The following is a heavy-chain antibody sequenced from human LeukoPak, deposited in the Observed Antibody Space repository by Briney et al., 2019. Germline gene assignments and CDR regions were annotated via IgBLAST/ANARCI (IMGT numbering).Heavy chain of an antibody. CDR2: MNPNSGNT. V-gene: IGHV1-8*01. J-gene: IGHJ4*02. Sequence: GASVKVSCKASGYTFTSYDIIWVRQATGQGLEWMGWMNPNSGNTGYAQKFQGRVTMTRNTSISTAYMELSSLRSEDTAVYYCARRASPRRITMVRGVNLYYFDYWGQGTLVTVSS. CDR1: GYTFTSYD. D-gene: IGHD3-10*01. CDR3: ARRASPRRITMVRGVNLYYFDY.